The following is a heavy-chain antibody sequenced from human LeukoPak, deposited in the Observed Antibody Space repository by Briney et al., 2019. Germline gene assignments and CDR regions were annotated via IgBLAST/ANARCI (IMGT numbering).Heavy chain of an antibody. Sequence: SVKVSCKASGGTFSSYAISWVQQAPGQGLEWMGGIIPIFGTANYAQKFQGRVTITADKSTSTAYMELSSLRSEDTAVYYCARSSIIAAAGPYSFDYWGQGTLVTVSS. J-gene: IGHJ4*02. D-gene: IGHD6-13*01. CDR1: GGTFSSYA. CDR2: IIPIFGTA. CDR3: ARSSIIAAAGPYSFDY. V-gene: IGHV1-69*06.